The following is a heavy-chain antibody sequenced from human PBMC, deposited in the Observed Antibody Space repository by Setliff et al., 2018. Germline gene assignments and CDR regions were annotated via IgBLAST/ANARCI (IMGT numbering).Heavy chain of an antibody. V-gene: IGHV1-18*04. J-gene: IGHJ4*02. CDR2: ISGYKSNP. Sequence: ASVKVSCKTSGYNFRNYGISWVRQVPGQGLEWMGWISGYKSNPNYLQKMQGRLTMTTDTTTSTAYMELMSLMSDDTAIYYCAGVSLPAAIVRVDSWGQGTLVTVSS. CDR1: GYNFRNYG. CDR3: AGVSLPAAIVRVDS. D-gene: IGHD2-2*01.